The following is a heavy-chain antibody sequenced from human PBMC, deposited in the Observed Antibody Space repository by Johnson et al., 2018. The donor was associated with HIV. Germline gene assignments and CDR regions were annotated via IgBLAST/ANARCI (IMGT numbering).Heavy chain of an antibody. J-gene: IGHJ3*01. CDR1: RFTFSSHA. V-gene: IGHV3-30*04. Sequence: QVQLVESGGGLLQPGRSLRLSCAASRFTFSSHAMHWVSQAPGKGLEWVAVISYDGTKKNYADSVKGRFTISRDNSKNTLCLQMNSLRVEDTAMYYCARVLGFTIDAFDLWGRGTMVTVSS. CDR3: ARVLGFTIDAFDL. CDR2: ISYDGTKK. D-gene: IGHD5-24*01.